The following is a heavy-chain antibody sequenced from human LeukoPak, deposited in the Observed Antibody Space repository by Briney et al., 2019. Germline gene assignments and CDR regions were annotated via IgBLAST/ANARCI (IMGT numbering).Heavy chain of an antibody. CDR2: IRYDGSRT. J-gene: IGHJ4*02. V-gene: IGHV3-30*02. D-gene: IGHD7-27*01. CDR1: GFIFKNFG. CDR3: AKDRSWGMNSAEY. Sequence: GGSLRLSCAASGFIFKNFGMYWVRQAPGKGLDWVAFIRYDGSRTYYTDSVKGRFTISRDNSNNTLYLQMNSLRPEDTAVYFCAKDRSWGMNSAEYWGQGTLVTVSS.